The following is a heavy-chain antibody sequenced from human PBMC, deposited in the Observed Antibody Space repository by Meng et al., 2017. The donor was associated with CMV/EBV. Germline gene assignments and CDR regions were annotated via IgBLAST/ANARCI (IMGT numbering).Heavy chain of an antibody. CDR2: INPSGGST. D-gene: IGHD6-6*01. V-gene: IGHV1-46*01. Sequence: GGSLRLSCAASGYTFTSYYMHWVRQAPGQGLEWMGIINPSGGSTSYAQKFQGRVTMTRDTSTSTVYMELSSLRSEDTAVYYCARGHPQGQLAYYYYGMDVWGQGTTVTVSS. CDR1: GYTFTSYY. CDR3: ARGHPQGQLAYYYYGMDV. J-gene: IGHJ6*02.